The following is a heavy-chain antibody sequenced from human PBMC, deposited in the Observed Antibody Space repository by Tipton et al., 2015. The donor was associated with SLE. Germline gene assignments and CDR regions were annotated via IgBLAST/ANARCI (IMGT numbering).Heavy chain of an antibody. V-gene: IGHV3-11*06. Sequence: SLRLSCAASGFTFSDYYMSWIRQAPGKGLEWVSYISSSSSYTNYADSVKGRFTISRDNAKNSLYLQMNSLRAEDTAVYYCARAILSGYERDFDYWGQGTLVTVSS. J-gene: IGHJ4*02. CDR3: ARAILSGYERDFDY. CDR2: ISSSSSYT. CDR1: GFTFSDYY. D-gene: IGHD5-12*01.